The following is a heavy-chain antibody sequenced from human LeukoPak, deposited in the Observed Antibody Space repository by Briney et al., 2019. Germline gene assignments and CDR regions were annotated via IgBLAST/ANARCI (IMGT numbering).Heavy chain of an antibody. CDR3: ARGLRWVDY. CDR2: INQDGSGK. V-gene: IGHV3-7*03. Sequence: PGGSLRLSCAASGFTFSNDWMNWVRRAPGQGLEWVANINQDGSGKYYVDSVKGRFTISRDNAKNSLFLQMNSLRAEDTVVYYCARGLRWVDYWGQGTLVTVSS. CDR1: GFTFSNDW. J-gene: IGHJ4*02. D-gene: IGHD4-23*01.